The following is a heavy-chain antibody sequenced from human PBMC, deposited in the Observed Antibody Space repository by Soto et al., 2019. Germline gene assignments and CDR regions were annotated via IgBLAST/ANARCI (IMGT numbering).Heavy chain of an antibody. D-gene: IGHD4-17*01. V-gene: IGHV1-69*13. CDR1: GGTFSTYG. CDR3: AREVDPYYGGNSLSLDY. J-gene: IGHJ4*02. Sequence: QVQLVQSGAEVKKPGSSVKVSCKASGGTFSTYGINWVRLAPGQGLEWMGWIIPKFGTTKNAQKFQGGVTLTADESTNTAYMELKYLRSEDTAVYFCAREVDPYYGGNSLSLDYWGQGTLVTVSS. CDR2: IIPKFGTT.